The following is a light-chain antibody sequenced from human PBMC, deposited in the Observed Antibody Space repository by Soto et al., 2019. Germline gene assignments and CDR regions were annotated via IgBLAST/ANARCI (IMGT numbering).Light chain of an antibody. CDR1: SNDVGGYTH. CDR3: SSYTSSNLYV. V-gene: IGLV2-14*03. CDR2: DVS. J-gene: IGLJ1*01. Sequence: QSVLTQPASVSGSPGQSISISCTGTSNDVGGYTHVSRYQQHPGRAPKLIIYDVSSRPSGVSSRFSGSKSGDTASLTISGLQTEDEADYYCSSYTSSNLYVFGTGTKVTVL.